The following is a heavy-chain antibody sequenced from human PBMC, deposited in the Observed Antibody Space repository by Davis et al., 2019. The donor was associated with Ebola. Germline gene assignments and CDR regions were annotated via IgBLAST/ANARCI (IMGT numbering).Heavy chain of an antibody. CDR1: GFTFSDYG. J-gene: IGHJ4*02. D-gene: IGHD1-26*01. V-gene: IGHV3-30*02. CDR2: IRYDGIVS. CDR3: ATDKENGGYSHAGY. Sequence: GESLKISCAASGFTFSDYGMHWVRQAPGKGLEWVSFIRYDGIVSYYADSVKGRFTITRDNSKSTVHLLMNNVRTEDTAVYFCATDKENGGYSHAGYWGQGTLVTVSS.